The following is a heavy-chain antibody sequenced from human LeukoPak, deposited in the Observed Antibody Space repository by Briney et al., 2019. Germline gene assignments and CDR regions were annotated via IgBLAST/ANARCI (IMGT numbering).Heavy chain of an antibody. Sequence: GGSLRLSCAPSVFAFSDDYMSCIREAPGKGLEWGSYISCSGSTIYYADSVKGRFTICRDNAKNSLYLQMNSLRAEDTAVYYCARDPYGSGVSWFDPWGQGTLVTVSS. V-gene: IGHV3-11*04. CDR2: ISCSGSTI. J-gene: IGHJ5*02. CDR1: VFAFSDDY. CDR3: ARDPYGSGVSWFDP. D-gene: IGHD3-10*01.